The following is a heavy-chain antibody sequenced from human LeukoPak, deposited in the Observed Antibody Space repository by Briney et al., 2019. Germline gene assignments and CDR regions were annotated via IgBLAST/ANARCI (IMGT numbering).Heavy chain of an antibody. CDR1: GGSIGSYF. D-gene: IGHD4-23*01. J-gene: IGHJ5*02. CDR3: ARHAYGCTLHWFDP. Sequence: SETLSLTCTGSGGSIGSYFGSCIRQPPGQGLEWIGYVYYSGSTNYNPSLKSRVTISVDTSKNQFSLKLRTVTAADTAVYYCARHAYGCTLHWFDPSGQGTLVTVSS. CDR2: VYYSGST. V-gene: IGHV4-59*08.